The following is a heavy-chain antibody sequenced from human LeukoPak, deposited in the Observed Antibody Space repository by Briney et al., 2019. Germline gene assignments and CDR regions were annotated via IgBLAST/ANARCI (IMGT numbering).Heavy chain of an antibody. D-gene: IGHD6-13*01. CDR2: IYTTGST. CDR3: ARARLGIAAAFDP. Sequence: SETLSLTFTVSGGSISDYYWSWIRQPAGKGLEWIGRIYTTGSTDYNPSLKSRVTISVDTSKNQFSLKLSSVTAADTAVYYCARARLGIAAAFDPWGQGTLVTVSS. V-gene: IGHV4-4*07. J-gene: IGHJ5*02. CDR1: GGSISDYY.